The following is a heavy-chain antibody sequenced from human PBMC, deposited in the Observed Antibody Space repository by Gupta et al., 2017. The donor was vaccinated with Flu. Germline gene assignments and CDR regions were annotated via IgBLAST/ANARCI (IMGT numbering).Heavy chain of an antibody. Sequence: TNAWMTWVRQAPGKGLEWVGRIKSKTDGGTTDYTAPVKGRFTISRDDSKNTVYLQMNSLKSGDTAMYYCTTTILGVEQVDPWGQGTLVTVSS. CDR1: TNAW. CDR2: IKSKTDGGTT. CDR3: TTTILGVEQVDP. D-gene: IGHD3-3*01. J-gene: IGHJ5*02. V-gene: IGHV3-15*01.